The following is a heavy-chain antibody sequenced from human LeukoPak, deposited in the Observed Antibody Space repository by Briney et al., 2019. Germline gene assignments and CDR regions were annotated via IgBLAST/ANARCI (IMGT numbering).Heavy chain of an antibody. CDR1: GFTFSSYA. CDR3: AKESAGYCSSTSCYASDY. D-gene: IGHD2-2*01. CDR2: ISGSGGST. Sequence: GGTLRLSCAASGFTFSSYAMSWVRQAPGKGLEWVSAISGSGGSTYYADSVKGRFTISRDNSKNTLYLQMNSPRAEDTAVYYCAKESAGYCSSTSCYASDYWGQGTLVTVSS. J-gene: IGHJ4*02. V-gene: IGHV3-23*01.